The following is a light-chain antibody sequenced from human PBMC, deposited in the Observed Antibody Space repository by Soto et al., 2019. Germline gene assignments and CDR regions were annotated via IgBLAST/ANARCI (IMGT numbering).Light chain of an antibody. CDR2: AAS. CDR3: QQSYSTPYT. CDR1: QSISSY. V-gene: IGKV1-39*01. Sequence: DIQMTQSPSSLSASVGDRVTITCRASQSISSYLNWYQQKTRKAPKLLIYAASSLQSGVPSRFSGSGSGTDFTLTISSLQPEDFATYYCQQSYSTPYTFGQGTKLEIK. J-gene: IGKJ2*01.